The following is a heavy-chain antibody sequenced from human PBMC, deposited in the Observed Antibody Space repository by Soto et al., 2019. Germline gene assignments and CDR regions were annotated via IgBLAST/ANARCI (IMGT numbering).Heavy chain of an antibody. V-gene: IGHV3-21*01. D-gene: IGHD3-10*01. J-gene: IGHJ3*02. CDR1: GFTFSSYS. Sequence: EVQLVESGGGLVKPGGSLRLCCAASGFTFSSYSMNWVRQAPGKGLEWVSSISSSSSYIYYANSVKGRFTISRDHAKNSLHLQMNSLRAEGTALYYCARDRGGDLKAFDIWGQGTMVTVSS. CDR2: ISSSSSYI. CDR3: ARDRGGDLKAFDI.